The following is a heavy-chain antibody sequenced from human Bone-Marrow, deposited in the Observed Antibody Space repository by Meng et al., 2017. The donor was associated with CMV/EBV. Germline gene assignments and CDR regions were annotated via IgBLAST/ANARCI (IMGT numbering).Heavy chain of an antibody. CDR2: INPNSGGK. J-gene: IGHJ6*02. Sequence: ASVKVSCKASGYTLTKYYIHWVRQAPGQGLEWMGWINPNSGGKKYAQKFQGRVTMTRDTSMSTAYMDLSRLRSDDTAIYFCARGGLGHYYYGLDVWGQGTTVTVSS. CDR1: GYTLTKYY. V-gene: IGHV1-2*02. D-gene: IGHD3-10*01. CDR3: ARGGLGHYYYGLDV.